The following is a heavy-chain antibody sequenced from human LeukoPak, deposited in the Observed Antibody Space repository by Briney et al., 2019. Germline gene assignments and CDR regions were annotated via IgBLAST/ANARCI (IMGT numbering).Heavy chain of an antibody. Sequence: GGSLRLSCAVSGFTSSSYWMSWVRQAPGKGLGWVANIKQDGSEKYNVDSVKGRFTISRDNAKNSLYLQMNSLRAEDTAVYYCARAPYCIGGSCRFDYWGQGTLVTVSS. J-gene: IGHJ4*02. CDR1: GFTSSSYW. CDR3: ARAPYCIGGSCRFDY. D-gene: IGHD2-15*01. V-gene: IGHV3-7*03. CDR2: IKQDGSEK.